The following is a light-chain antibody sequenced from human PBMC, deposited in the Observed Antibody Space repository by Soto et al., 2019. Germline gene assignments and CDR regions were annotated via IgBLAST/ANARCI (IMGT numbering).Light chain of an antibody. J-gene: IGLJ1*01. CDR2: DVT. V-gene: IGLV2-8*01. Sequence: QSALTQPPSASGSPGQSVTISCTGTSSDVGGYNFVSWYQQHPGKAPQLIIYDVTKRPSGVPDRFSGSKSGNTASLTVSGLQTEDEADYYCSSYAATNNYVFGSGTKLTVL. CDR3: SSYAATNNYV. CDR1: SSDVGGYNF.